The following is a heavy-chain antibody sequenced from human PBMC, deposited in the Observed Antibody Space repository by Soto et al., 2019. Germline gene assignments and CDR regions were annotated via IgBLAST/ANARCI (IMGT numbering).Heavy chain of an antibody. CDR3: ARDARLSSGWYGNCFDP. D-gene: IGHD6-19*01. V-gene: IGHV1-46*01. CDR1: GYALTSNY. Sequence: SVKVTCKESGYALTSNYMHWVRQAPGQGLEWMGIINPSGGSTGYAQKFQGRVTMTRDTSTSTVYMELSSLTSEDTAVYYCARDARLSSGWYGNCFDPWGQGTQVTVSS. CDR2: INPSGGST. J-gene: IGHJ5*02.